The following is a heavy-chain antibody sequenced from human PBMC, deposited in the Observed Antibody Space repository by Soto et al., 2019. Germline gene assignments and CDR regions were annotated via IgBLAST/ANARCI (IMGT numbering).Heavy chain of an antibody. V-gene: IGHV4-4*07. CDR3: ERDSDGWGFGAGWFDP. Sequence: QVQLQESGPGLVKPSETLSLTCTVSGGSISSYYWSWIRQPAGKGLEWIGRIYTGGSTNYNPSLKIRVTMSVDTSKNQFSLKLSSVTAADTAVYYCERDSDGWGFGAGWFDPWGQGTLVTVSS. CDR2: IYTGGST. D-gene: IGHD3-10*01. CDR1: GGSISSYY. J-gene: IGHJ5*02.